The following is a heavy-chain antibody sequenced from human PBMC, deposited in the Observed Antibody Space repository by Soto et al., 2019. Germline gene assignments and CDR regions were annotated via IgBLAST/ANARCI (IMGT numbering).Heavy chain of an antibody. J-gene: IGHJ5*02. Sequence: SETLSLTCAVYGGSFSGYYWSWIRQPPGKGLEWIGEVNHSGSTNYNPSLKSRVTISVDTSKNQFSLKLSSVTAADTAVYYCARGPITTNPRFDPWGQGTLVTVSS. CDR1: GGSFSGYY. CDR3: ARGPITTNPRFDP. V-gene: IGHV4-34*01. CDR2: VNHSGST. D-gene: IGHD3-22*01.